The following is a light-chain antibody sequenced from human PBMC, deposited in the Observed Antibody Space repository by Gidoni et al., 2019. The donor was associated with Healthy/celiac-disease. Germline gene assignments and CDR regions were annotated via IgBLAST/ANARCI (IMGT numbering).Light chain of an antibody. Sequence: DIQMTQSPSTLSASVGDRVTITCRASQSISSWLAWYQQKPGKAPKLLIYKASSLESGVPSRCSGSGSGTEFTLTISSLQPDDFAIYYCQQYNSYSTFGQGTKVEIK. CDR2: KAS. CDR3: QQYNSYST. V-gene: IGKV1-5*03. CDR1: QSISSW. J-gene: IGKJ1*01.